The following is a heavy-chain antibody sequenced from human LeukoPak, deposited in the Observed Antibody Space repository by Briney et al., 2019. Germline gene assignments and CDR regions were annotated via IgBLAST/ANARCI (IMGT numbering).Heavy chain of an antibody. CDR3: ARLVDTATAVDY. J-gene: IGHJ4*02. V-gene: IGHV4-34*01. CDR2: INHSRST. D-gene: IGHD5-18*01. Sequence: KPSETLSLTCAVYVGSFSGYYWSWIRQPPGKGLEWIGEINHSRSTNYNPSLKSRVTISVDTSKNQFSLKQSSVTAADTAVYYCARLVDTATAVDYWGQGTLVTVSS. CDR1: VGSFSGYY.